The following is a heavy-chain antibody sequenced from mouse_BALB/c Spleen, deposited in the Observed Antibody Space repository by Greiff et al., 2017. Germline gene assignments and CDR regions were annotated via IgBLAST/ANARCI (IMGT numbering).Heavy chain of an antibody. CDR1: GFTFTDYY. CDR2: IRNKANGYTT. J-gene: IGHJ4*01. CDR3: ARELGYAMDY. D-gene: IGHD4-1*01. Sequence: EVMLVESGGGVVQPGGSLRLSCATSGFTFTDYYMSWVRQPPGKALEWLGFIRNKANGYTTEYSASVKGRFTISRDNSQSILYLQMNTLRAEDSATYYCARELGYAMDYWGQGTSVTVSS. V-gene: IGHV7-3*02.